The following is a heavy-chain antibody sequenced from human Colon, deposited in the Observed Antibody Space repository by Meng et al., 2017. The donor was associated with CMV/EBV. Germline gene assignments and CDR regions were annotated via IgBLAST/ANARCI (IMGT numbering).Heavy chain of an antibody. J-gene: IGHJ4*02. CDR1: GFTFSIYA. V-gene: IGHV3-23*01. CDR3: AKYQPSFDY. Sequence: GGSLRLSCAATGFTFSIYAMCWVRQAPGKGLEWVSSITGTGNNMYYADSVRGRFIIPRDNSKNTLYLQMNSLRAEDTAVYYCAKYQPSFDYWGQGTLVTVSS. CDR2: ITGTGNNM.